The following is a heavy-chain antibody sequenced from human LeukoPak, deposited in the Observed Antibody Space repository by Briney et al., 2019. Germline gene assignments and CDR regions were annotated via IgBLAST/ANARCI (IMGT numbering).Heavy chain of an antibody. CDR2: IFYSGST. CDR1: GGSISSSSYY. Sequence: SETLSLTCTVSGGSISSSSYYWGWIRQPPGKGLEWIGSIFYSGSTYYNPSLKSRVTISVDTSKNQFSLKLSSVTAADTAVYYCARPLYYYYYMVVWGKGTTVTISS. V-gene: IGHV4-39*01. J-gene: IGHJ6*03. CDR3: ARPLYYYYYMVV.